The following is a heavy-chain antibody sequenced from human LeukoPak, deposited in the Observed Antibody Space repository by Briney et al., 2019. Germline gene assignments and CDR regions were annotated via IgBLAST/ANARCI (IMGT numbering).Heavy chain of an antibody. CDR2: FDPEDGET. V-gene: IGHV1-24*01. J-gene: IGHJ6*03. CDR3: ARVPAANPYYYYMDV. Sequence: ASVKVSCKVSGYTLTELSMHWVRQAPGKGLEWMGGFDPEDGETIYAQKFQGRVTMTEDTSTDTAYMELSSLRSDDTAVYYCARVPAANPYYYYMDVWGKGTTVTVSS. CDR1: GYTLTELS. D-gene: IGHD2-2*01.